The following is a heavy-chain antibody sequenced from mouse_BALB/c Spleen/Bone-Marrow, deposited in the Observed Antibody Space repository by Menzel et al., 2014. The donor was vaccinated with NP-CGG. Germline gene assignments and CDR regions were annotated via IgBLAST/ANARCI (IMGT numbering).Heavy chain of an antibody. CDR3: ARCLTGTSAMDY. V-gene: IGHV1-54*01. Sequence: VQLQQSGAELVRPGTSVKVSCKASGYAFTNYLIEWVKQRPGQGLEWIGAINPGSGGTNYSEKFKAKATLTADKSSSTAYMQLSSLTSDDSAVYFCARCLTGTSAMDYWGQGTSVTVSS. CDR2: INPGSGGT. CDR1: GYAFTNYL. J-gene: IGHJ4*01. D-gene: IGHD4-1*01.